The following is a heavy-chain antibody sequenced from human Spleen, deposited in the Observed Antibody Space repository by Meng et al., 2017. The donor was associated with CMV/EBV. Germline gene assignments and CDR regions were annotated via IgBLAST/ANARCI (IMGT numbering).Heavy chain of an antibody. CDR3: AKDLSYCGTSSCYEGSRYYYAMDV. D-gene: IGHD2-2*01. CDR1: AFSFSNYA. Sequence: GGPLRLSCAASAFSFSNYAIHWVRQAPGKGLEWVAFIRYDGSNPYYADSVKGRFTISRDNSKKTVYLQMNSLRAEDTAVYYCAKDLSYCGTSSCYEGSRYYYAMDVWGQGTTVTVSS. CDR2: IRYDGSNP. V-gene: IGHV3-30*02. J-gene: IGHJ6*02.